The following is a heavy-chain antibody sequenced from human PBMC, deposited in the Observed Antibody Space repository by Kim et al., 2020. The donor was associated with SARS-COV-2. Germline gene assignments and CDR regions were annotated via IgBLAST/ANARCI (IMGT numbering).Heavy chain of an antibody. Sequence: YARKFQGRVTMTTDISTSTAYMELGSLRSDDTAVYYCAREGGVPAAIGDYWGQGTLVTVSS. J-gene: IGHJ4*02. D-gene: IGHD2-2*01. CDR3: AREGGVPAAIGDY. V-gene: IGHV1-18*01.